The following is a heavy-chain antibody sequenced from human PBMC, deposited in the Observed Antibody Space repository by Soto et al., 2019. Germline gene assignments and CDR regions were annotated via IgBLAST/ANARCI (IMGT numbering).Heavy chain of an antibody. CDR2: IYYSGST. V-gene: IGHV4-39*01. CDR1: GGSISSSSYY. J-gene: IGHJ6*03. CDR3: ARHRRAYTCSSTSCYIFYYYYMDV. Sequence: SETLSLTCTVSGGSISSSSYYWGWIRQPPGKGLEWIGSIYYSGSTYYNPSLKSRVTISVDTSKNQFSLMLSSVTAADTAVYYCARHRRAYTCSSTSCYIFYYYYMDVWGKGTTVTVSS. D-gene: IGHD2-2*02.